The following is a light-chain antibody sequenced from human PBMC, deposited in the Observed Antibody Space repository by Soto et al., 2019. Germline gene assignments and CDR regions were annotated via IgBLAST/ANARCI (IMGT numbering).Light chain of an antibody. J-gene: IGKJ4*01. CDR1: QSVSSY. CDR3: QKRSNWPPSLT. Sequence: EIVLTQSPATLSLSPGERATLSFRASQSVSSYLAWYQQKPGQAPRLLIYDASNRATGIPARFSGSGSGTDFTLTISCLEPEALAVYYCQKRSNWPPSLTFCGGTKVEIK. CDR2: DAS. V-gene: IGKV3-11*01.